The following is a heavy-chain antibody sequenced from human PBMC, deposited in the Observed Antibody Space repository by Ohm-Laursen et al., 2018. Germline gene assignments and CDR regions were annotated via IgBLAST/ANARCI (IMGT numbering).Heavy chain of an antibody. J-gene: IGHJ4*02. D-gene: IGHD4-17*01. V-gene: IGHV3-23*01. CDR2: ISASGTST. CDR3: ARQDSGDYYFDY. Sequence: SLRLSCAASGFTFSSQAMNWVRQAPGKGLEWVSGISASGTSTYYADSVKGRFTIFRDNSKNTVYLQMNSLRVEDTAVYYCARQDSGDYYFDYWGQGTLVTVSS. CDR1: GFTFSSQA.